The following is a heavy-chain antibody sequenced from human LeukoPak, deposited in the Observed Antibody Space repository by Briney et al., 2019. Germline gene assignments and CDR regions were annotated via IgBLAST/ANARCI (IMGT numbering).Heavy chain of an antibody. J-gene: IGHJ6*01. V-gene: IGHV3-33*01. D-gene: IGHD3-10*01. CDR1: GFTFSTYG. Sequence: PGGSLRLSCAVSGFTFSTYGMHWVRQAPGKGLEWVAIIWSDGSNKYYADSVKGRFTISRDNSKNTLDLQMSSLRAEDTAVYYCARRSAGTYGMYVWGQGATVTVSS. CDR2: IWSDGSNK. CDR3: ARRSAGTYGMYV.